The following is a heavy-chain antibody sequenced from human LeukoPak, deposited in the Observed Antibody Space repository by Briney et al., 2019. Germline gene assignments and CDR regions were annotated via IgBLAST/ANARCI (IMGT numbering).Heavy chain of an antibody. CDR1: GGSISSYY. CDR2: IYYSGST. V-gene: IGHV4-59*01. Sequence: SETLSLTCTVSGGSISSYYWSWIRQPPGKGLEWIGYIYYSGSTNYNPSLKSRVTISVDTSKNQFSLKLSSVTAADTAVYYCARGPSKTTVTTSSSYYWYFDLWGRGTLVTVSS. CDR3: ARGPSKTTVTTSSSYYWYFDL. J-gene: IGHJ2*01. D-gene: IGHD4-17*01.